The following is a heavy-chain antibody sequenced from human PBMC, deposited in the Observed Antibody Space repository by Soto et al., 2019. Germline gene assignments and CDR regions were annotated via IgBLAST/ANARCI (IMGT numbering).Heavy chain of an antibody. D-gene: IGHD1-26*01. J-gene: IGHJ4*02. Sequence: PSETLSLTCTVSGGSVSSCSFYWGWIRQPPGRGLEWIGTIYYTGSTSYSPSLKRRVTISVDTSKNQFPLSLTSVTTTATAEYYCAGRRAGDYYFDYWGQGTLVTVSS. CDR3: AGRRAGDYYFDY. V-gene: IGHV4-39*01. CDR1: GGSVSSCSFY. CDR2: IYYTGST.